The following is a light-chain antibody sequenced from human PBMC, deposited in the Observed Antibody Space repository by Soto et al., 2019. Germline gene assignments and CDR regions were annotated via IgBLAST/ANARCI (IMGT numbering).Light chain of an antibody. J-gene: IGLJ2*01. CDR3: SSYAGSNTVV. CDR1: SSDVGGYNC. Sequence: QSVLTQPPSASGSPGQSVTISCTGTSSDVGGYNCVSWYQQYPGKAPKLMTYEVSKRPSGVADRFSGSKSGNTASLTVSGLQAEDEADYFCSSYAGSNTVVFGGGTKLTVL. V-gene: IGLV2-8*01. CDR2: EVS.